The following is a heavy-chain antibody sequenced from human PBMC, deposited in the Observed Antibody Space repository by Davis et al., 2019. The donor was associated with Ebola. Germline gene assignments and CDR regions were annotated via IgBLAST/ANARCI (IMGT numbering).Heavy chain of an antibody. V-gene: IGHV3-21*05. Sequence: GESLKISCAASGSTFSSNSMNWVRQAPGRGLEWISFILGSSSFIYYADSVKGRFTISRDNAKNSLHLQMTSLRDEDTAVYYCVRGGDLSGTYPPFDFWGQGILVTVSS. J-gene: IGHJ4*02. CDR3: VRGGDLSGTYPPFDF. CDR1: GSTFSSNS. D-gene: IGHD1-26*01. CDR2: ILGSSSFI.